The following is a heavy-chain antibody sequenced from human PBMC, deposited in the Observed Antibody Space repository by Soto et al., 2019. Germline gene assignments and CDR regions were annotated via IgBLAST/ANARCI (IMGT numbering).Heavy chain of an antibody. Sequence: EVQLVESGGGLVQRGGSLRLSCASSGFSFSSYWMHWVRQAPGKGLVWVSRINRDGSTTAYADSVKGRFIISRDNAKNTVYLHMNCTRAEATAVYYFARDYDFWSSYPSVYFDYWGQGNLVTVSS. CDR1: GFSFSSYW. CDR3: ARDYDFWSSYPSVYFDY. CDR2: INRDGSTT. D-gene: IGHD3-3*01. J-gene: IGHJ4*02. V-gene: IGHV3-74*01.